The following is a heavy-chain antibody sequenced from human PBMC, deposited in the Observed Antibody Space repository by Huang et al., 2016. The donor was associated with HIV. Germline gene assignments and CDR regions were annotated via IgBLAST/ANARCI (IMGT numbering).Heavy chain of an antibody. V-gene: IGHV4-30-2*01. CDR3: ARSPPGDYFDL. D-gene: IGHD3-10*01. CDR2: IYHSGAT. J-gene: IGHJ2*01. CDR1: GASIGSGGFS. Sequence: QVQLQESGSGLVKPSQTLSLTCDVSGASIGSGGFSWSWIRQPPGEDLEWMGYIYHSGATYYNPSLKTRVTISFDRSKSQLSLRLASVTAADTTVYYCARSPPGDYFDLWGRGTLVTVSS.